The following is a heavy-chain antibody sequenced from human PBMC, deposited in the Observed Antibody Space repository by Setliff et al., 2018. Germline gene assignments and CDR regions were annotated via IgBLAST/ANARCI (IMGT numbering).Heavy chain of an antibody. V-gene: IGHV4-39*07. CDR2: IYYSGST. CDR1: GGSTSSSSYY. J-gene: IGHJ6*02. Sequence: SETLSLTCTVSGGSTSSSSYYWGWIRQPPGKGLEWIGSIYYSGSTYYNPSLKSRVTISVDTSKNQFSLKLSSVTAADTAVYYCARVSQYSSGWYYYYYGMDVWGQGTTVTVSS. D-gene: IGHD6-19*01. CDR3: ARVSQYSSGWYYYYYGMDV.